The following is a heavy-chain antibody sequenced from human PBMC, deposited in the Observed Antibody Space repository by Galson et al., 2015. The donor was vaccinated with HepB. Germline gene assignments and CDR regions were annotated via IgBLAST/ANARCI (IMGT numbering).Heavy chain of an antibody. J-gene: IGHJ4*02. D-gene: IGHD3-22*01. CDR2: ISAYNGNT. CDR1: GYTLTSYS. V-gene: IGHV1-18*01. Sequence: SVKVSCKASGYTLTSYSISWVRQAPGQGLEWMGWISAYNGNTNFAQKLQGRVTMTTDTSTSTAYMELRSLSSDDTAVYYCARGGYPQYYFDYWGQGTLVTVSS. CDR3: ARGGYPQYYFDY.